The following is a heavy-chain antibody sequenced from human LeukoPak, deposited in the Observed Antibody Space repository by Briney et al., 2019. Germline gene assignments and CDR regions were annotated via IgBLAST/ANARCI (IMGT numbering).Heavy chain of an antibody. D-gene: IGHD5-24*01. CDR2: LYTDGST. CDR3: ARDRGWLQWVFDY. J-gene: IGHJ4*02. V-gene: IGHV4-4*08. CDR1: GDSISNYY. Sequence: SETLFLTCTVSGDSISNYYWSWIRQPPGKGLEWIGRLYTDGSTKYNPSLKSRVTISVDTSKNQFSLKLSSVTAADTAVYYCARDRGWLQWVFDYWGQGTLVTVSS.